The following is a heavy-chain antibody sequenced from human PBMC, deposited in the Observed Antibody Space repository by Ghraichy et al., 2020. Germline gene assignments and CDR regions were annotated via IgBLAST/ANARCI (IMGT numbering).Heavy chain of an antibody. CDR2: INHSGST. CDR3: ARGGAAMPLRRLVVY. J-gene: IGHJ4*02. V-gene: IGHV4-34*01. D-gene: IGHD2-2*01. Sequence: SQTLSLTCAVYGGSFSGYYWSWIRQPPGKGLEWIGEINHSGSTNYNPSLKSRVTISVDTSKNQFSLKLSSVTAADTAVYYCARGGAAMPLRRLVVYWGQGTLVTVSS. CDR1: GGSFSGYY.